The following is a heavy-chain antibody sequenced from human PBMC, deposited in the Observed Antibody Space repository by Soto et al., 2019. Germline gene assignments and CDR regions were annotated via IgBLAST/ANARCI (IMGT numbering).Heavy chain of an antibody. CDR3: ARGPNWGYRFDS. J-gene: IGHJ4*02. CDR2: LIPLFGTT. CDR1: GGTFSGHA. V-gene: IGHV1-69*06. D-gene: IGHD7-27*01. Sequence: QVQLVQSGAEVKKPGSSVKVSCEASGGTFSGHAISWVRQAPGQGPEWMGGLIPLFGTTQHAQNFQDRLTITVDKSTSTAYMELTSLRFEDTAIYYCARGPNWGYRFDSWGQGTLVTVSS.